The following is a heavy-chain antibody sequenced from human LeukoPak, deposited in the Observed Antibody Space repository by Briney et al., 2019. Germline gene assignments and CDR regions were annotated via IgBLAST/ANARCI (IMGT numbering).Heavy chain of an antibody. J-gene: IGHJ4*02. V-gene: IGHV3-30*03. CDR3: VRDVWGDRDSYFDF. Sequence: GRSLRLSCAASGFTFSSYGMHWVRQAPGKGLEWVAVISYDGSNKYYVDSVKGRFTISRDNSKNTLDLQMNSLRAEDTAVYYCVRDVWGDRDSYFDFWGQGTLVTVSS. CDR2: ISYDGSNK. CDR1: GFTFSSYG. D-gene: IGHD2-21*01.